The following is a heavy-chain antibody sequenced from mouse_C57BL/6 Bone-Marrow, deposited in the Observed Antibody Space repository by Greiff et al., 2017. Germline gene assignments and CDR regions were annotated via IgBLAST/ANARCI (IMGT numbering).Heavy chain of an antibody. CDR2: LYPGSGNT. J-gene: IGHJ2*01. CDR1: GYSFTSYY. V-gene: IGHV1-66*01. Sequence: QVQLKESGPELVKPGASVKISCKASGYSFTSYYIHWVKQRPGQGLEWIGWLYPGSGNTKYNEQFTGKATLTADTSSSTAYMQLSSLTSEDSAVYYCARSTDRDYWGQGTTLTVSS. CDR3: ARSTDRDY. D-gene: IGHD2-1*01.